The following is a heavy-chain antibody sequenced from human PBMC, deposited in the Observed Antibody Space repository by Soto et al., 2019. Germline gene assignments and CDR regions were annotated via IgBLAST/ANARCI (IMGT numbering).Heavy chain of an antibody. CDR1: GFTFFSYS. Sequence: EVRLVESGGGLVQPGGSLRLSCAASGFTFFSYSMNWVRQAPGKGLEWVSYISTGGGTIYYADSVKGRFTISRDNAKNSLYLQMNCLRAEDTAVYYCATGRGIYWGQGILVTVSS. J-gene: IGHJ4*02. D-gene: IGHD3-10*01. V-gene: IGHV3-48*01. CDR2: ISTGGGTI. CDR3: ATGRGIY.